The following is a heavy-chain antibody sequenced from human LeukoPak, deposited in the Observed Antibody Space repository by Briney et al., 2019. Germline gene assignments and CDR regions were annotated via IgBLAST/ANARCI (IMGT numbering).Heavy chain of an antibody. J-gene: IGHJ3*01. CDR2: ISSSSSTI. CDR1: GFTFSSYS. CDR3: ARDFSDIVVVPAAPC. Sequence: GGSLRLSCAASGFTFSSYSMNWVRQAPGKGLEWVSYISSSSSTIYYADSVKGRFTISRDNAKNSLYLQMNSLRAEDTAVYYCARDFSDIVVVPAAPCWGQGTMVTVSS. V-gene: IGHV3-48*01. D-gene: IGHD2-2*01.